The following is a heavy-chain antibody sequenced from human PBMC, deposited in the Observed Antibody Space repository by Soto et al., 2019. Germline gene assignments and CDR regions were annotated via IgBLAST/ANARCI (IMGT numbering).Heavy chain of an antibody. Sequence: GGSLRLSCAASGFTFSSYAMSWVRQAPGKGLEWVSAISGSGGSTYYADSVKGRFTISRDNSKNTLYLQMNSLRAEDTAVYYCAKHPPYSSSWINWFDPWGQGTLVTVSS. CDR3: AKHPPYSSSWINWFDP. CDR1: GFTFSSYA. V-gene: IGHV3-23*01. CDR2: ISGSGGST. J-gene: IGHJ5*02. D-gene: IGHD6-13*01.